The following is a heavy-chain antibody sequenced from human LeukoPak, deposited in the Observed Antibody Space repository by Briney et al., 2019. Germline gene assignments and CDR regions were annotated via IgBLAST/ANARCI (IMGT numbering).Heavy chain of an antibody. J-gene: IGHJ6*03. Sequence: SETLSLTCAVYGGPFSGYYWSWIRQPPGKGLEWIGEINHSGSTNYNPSLKSRVTISVDTSKNQFSLKLSSVTAADTAVYYCARGRVVPAAIQRRYYYYYMDVWGKGTTVTVSS. V-gene: IGHV4-34*01. CDR1: GGPFSGYY. CDR2: INHSGST. D-gene: IGHD2-2*02. CDR3: ARGRVVPAAIQRRYYYYYMDV.